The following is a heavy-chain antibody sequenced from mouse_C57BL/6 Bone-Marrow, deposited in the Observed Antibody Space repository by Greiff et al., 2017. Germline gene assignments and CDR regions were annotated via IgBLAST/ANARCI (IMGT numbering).Heavy chain of an antibody. D-gene: IGHD1-2*01. V-gene: IGHV10-3*01. CDR2: IRSKSSNYAT. CDR1: GFTFNTYA. Sequence: EVKVGEAGGRGGQRKGSLKLSCAASGFTFNTYAMHWVRQAPGKGLEWVARIRSKSSNYATYYADSVKDRFTISRDDSQSMLYLQMNNLKTEDTAMYYCVRSLAWFAYWGQGTLVTVSA. J-gene: IGHJ3*01. CDR3: VRSLAWFAY.